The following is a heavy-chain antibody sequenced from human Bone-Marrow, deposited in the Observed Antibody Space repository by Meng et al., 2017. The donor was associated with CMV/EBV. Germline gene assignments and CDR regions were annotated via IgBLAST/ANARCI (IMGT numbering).Heavy chain of an antibody. V-gene: IGHV3-30*04. CDR1: GFTFSSYA. Sequence: GESLKISCAASGFTFSSYAMHWVRQAPGKGLEWVAVISYDGSNKYYADSVKGRFTISRDNSKNTLYLQMNSLRAEDTAVYYCARDNGMYDMDVWGQGTTVTVSS. CDR2: ISYDGSNK. J-gene: IGHJ6*02. CDR3: ARDNGMYDMDV. D-gene: IGHD1-14*01.